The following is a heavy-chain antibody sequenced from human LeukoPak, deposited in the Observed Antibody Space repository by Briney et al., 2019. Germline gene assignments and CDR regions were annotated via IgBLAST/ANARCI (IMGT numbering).Heavy chain of an antibody. J-gene: IGHJ4*02. V-gene: IGHV4-39*01. CDR1: GGSISSSSYY. CDR2: IYYSGST. D-gene: IGHD6-25*01. Sequence: PSETLSLTCTVSGGSISSSSYYWGWIRQPPGKGLEWIGSIYYSGSTYYNPSLKSRVTIYVDTSKNQFSLKLSSVTPADTAVYYCARQQRGLFDYWGQGTLVTVSS. CDR3: ARQQRGLFDY.